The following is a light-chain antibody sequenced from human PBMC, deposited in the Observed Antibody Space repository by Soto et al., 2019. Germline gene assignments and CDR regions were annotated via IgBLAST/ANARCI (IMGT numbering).Light chain of an antibody. CDR1: QSVSSY. J-gene: IGKJ3*01. Sequence: EIVLTQSPATLSLSPGERATLSCRASQSVSSYLAWYQQKPGQAPRLLIYDASSRATSIPARFSGSGSGTYFTLTISSLEPEDFACYYCQQRSNSFTFGPGTKVDIK. CDR2: DAS. V-gene: IGKV3-11*01. CDR3: QQRSNSFT.